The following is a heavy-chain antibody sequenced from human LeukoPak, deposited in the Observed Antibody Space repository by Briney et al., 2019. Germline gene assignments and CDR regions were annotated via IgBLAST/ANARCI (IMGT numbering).Heavy chain of an antibody. CDR1: GGSITSYY. V-gene: IGHV4-59*01. CDR3: VRLDVVVISATSQGTFDI. D-gene: IGHD2-21*01. Sequence: SETLSLTCTISGGSITSYYWSWIRQPPGKGLEWLGYIYYSGNTNYNPSLKSRATMSVDMSKNQFSLELNSVTAADTAVYYCVRLDVVVISATSQGTFDIWGQGTMVTVSS. CDR2: IYYSGNT. J-gene: IGHJ3*02.